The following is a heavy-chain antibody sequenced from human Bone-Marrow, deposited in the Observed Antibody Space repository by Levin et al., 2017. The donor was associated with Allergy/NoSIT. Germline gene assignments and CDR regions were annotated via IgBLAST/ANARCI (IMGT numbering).Heavy chain of an antibody. D-gene: IGHD1-26*01. J-gene: IGHJ4*02. Sequence: PGGSLRLSCTVSGGSVRSGSYSWSWIRQPPGKGLEWIGYIYYSGSTKYKSSLKSRVTISVDTSKNQFSLRLSSVTAADTAVYYCARIDGSYFDYWGQGTLVTVSS. CDR1: GGSVRSGSYS. CDR2: IYYSGST. CDR3: ARIDGSYFDY. V-gene: IGHV4-61*01.